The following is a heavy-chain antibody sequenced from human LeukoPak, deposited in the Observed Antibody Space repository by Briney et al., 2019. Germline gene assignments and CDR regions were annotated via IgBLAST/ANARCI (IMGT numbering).Heavy chain of an antibody. D-gene: IGHD3-10*01. CDR2: IWYDGSNK. CDR3: ARDGYYGSGSYEALGS. Sequence: RGSLRLSCAASGFTFSSYGMHWVRQAPGKGLEWVAVIWYDGSNKYYADSVKGRFTISRDNSKNTLYLQMNSLRAEDTAVYYCARDGYYGSGSYEALGSWGQGTLVTVSS. V-gene: IGHV3-33*01. CDR1: GFTFSSYG. J-gene: IGHJ5*02.